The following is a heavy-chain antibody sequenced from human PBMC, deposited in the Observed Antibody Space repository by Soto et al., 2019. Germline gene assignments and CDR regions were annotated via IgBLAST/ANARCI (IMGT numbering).Heavy chain of an antibody. Sequence: QITLKESGPTLVKPTQTLTLTCTFSGFSLSTSGVGVGWIRQPPGKALEWLALIYWDDDKRYSPSLKSRLTITKDISNNQVVLTMHNMEPVDTATYSCAHSGSYYDILTGSDAFDIWGQGTMVTVSS. CDR3: AHSGSYYDILTGSDAFDI. J-gene: IGHJ3*02. CDR1: GFSLSTSGVG. D-gene: IGHD3-9*01. CDR2: IYWDDDK. V-gene: IGHV2-5*02.